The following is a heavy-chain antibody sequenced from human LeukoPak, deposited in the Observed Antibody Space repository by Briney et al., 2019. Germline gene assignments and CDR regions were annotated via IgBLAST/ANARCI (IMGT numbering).Heavy chain of an antibody. CDR1: GFTFSRYW. Sequence: GGSLRLSCAASGFTFSRYWMHWLRQAPGKGLVWVSRISTDGSSTSYADSVKGRFTISRDNGKNTLYLQMNSLRAEDTAVYYCASYLTSIPSGMDVWGQGTTITVSS. CDR3: ASYLTSIPSGMDV. V-gene: IGHV3-74*01. J-gene: IGHJ6*02. CDR2: ISTDGSST. D-gene: IGHD2/OR15-2a*01.